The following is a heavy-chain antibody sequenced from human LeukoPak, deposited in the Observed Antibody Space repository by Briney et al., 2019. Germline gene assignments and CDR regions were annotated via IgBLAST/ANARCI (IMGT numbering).Heavy chain of an antibody. V-gene: IGHV4-34*01. J-gene: IGHJ4*02. D-gene: IGHD3-10*01. Sequence: SETLSLTCAVYGGSFSGYYWSWIRQPPGKGLEWIGEINHSGNTNYNPSLKSRVTISVDTSKNQFSLKLSSVTAADTAVYYCARGSVRGVIKFRYYSDYWGQGTLVTVSS. CDR2: INHSGNT. CDR1: GGSFSGYY. CDR3: ARGSVRGVIKFRYYSDY.